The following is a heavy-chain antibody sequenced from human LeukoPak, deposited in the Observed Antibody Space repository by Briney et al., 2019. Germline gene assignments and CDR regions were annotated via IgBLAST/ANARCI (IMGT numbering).Heavy chain of an antibody. CDR3: AREGDGYRTTGYFDY. Sequence: GGSLRLSCAASGFTFSAYSMNWVRQAPGKGLEWVSYISSTSSTIYYADSVKGRFTISRDNAKNSLYLQMNSLRAEDTAVYHCAREGDGYRTTGYFDYWGQGTLVTVSS. CDR1: GFTFSAYS. V-gene: IGHV3-48*01. J-gene: IGHJ4*02. CDR2: ISSTSSTI. D-gene: IGHD5-24*01.